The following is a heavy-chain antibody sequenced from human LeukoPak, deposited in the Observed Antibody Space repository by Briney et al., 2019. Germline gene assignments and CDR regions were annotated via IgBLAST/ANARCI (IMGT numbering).Heavy chain of an antibody. Sequence: GGSLRLSCAASGFTFDDYAMHWVRQAPGKGLEWVSGISWNSGSIGYADSVKGRFTISRDNAKSSLYLQMSSLRAEDTALYYCAKDIAAAEPEYYQHWGQGTLVTVSS. V-gene: IGHV3-9*01. CDR2: ISWNSGSI. CDR3: AKDIAAAEPEYYQH. D-gene: IGHD6-13*01. CDR1: GFTFDDYA. J-gene: IGHJ1*01.